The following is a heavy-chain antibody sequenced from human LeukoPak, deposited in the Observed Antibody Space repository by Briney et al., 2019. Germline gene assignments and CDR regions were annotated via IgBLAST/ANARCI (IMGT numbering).Heavy chain of an antibody. CDR2: IGGSDGTT. CDR3: AKVLDSGSFPDY. Sequence: GGSLRLSCVASGFTFSSYAMSWVRQAPGKGLEWVSAIGGSDGTTYYADSVKGRCIISRDNYKNILYLQMNSLRVEDTAIYYCAKVLDSGSFPDYWGQGTLATVSS. CDR1: GFTFSSYA. V-gene: IGHV3-23*01. J-gene: IGHJ4*02. D-gene: IGHD1-26*01.